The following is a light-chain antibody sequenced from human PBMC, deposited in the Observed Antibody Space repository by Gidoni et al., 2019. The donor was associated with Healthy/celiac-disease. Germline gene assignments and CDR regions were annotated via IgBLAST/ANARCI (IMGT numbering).Light chain of an antibody. CDR2: QDS. CDR1: KLGDKY. Sequence: SSELTQPPSVSVSPGQTASITCPGDKLGDKYACWSQQKPGQSPVLVIYQDSKRPSGIPERFSGSNSGNTATLTISGTQAMDEADYYCQAWDSSTVVFGGGTKLTVL. V-gene: IGLV3-1*01. CDR3: QAWDSSTVV. J-gene: IGLJ2*01.